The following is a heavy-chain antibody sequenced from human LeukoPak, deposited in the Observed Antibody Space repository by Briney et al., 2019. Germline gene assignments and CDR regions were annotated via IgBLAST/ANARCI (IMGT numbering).Heavy chain of an antibody. CDR2: LTSGLST. Sequence: GGSLRLACAASGFTLSSYATSWVRQAPGKGLEWVSTLTSGLSTYYADSVKGRFTISRDNSKNTLYLQMNSLRVDDTAVYYCAKRSEYTSDGYSPPAVWAQGTTVTVSS. CDR3: AKRSEYTSDGYSPPAV. CDR1: GFTLSSYA. D-gene: IGHD6-19*01. J-gene: IGHJ6*02. V-gene: IGHV3-23*01.